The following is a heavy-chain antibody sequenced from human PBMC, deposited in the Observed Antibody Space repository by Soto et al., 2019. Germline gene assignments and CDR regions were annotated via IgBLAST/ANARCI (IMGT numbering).Heavy chain of an antibody. J-gene: IGHJ4*02. V-gene: IGHV4-34*01. Sequence: PSETLSLTCAVYGGSFSGYYWSWIRQPPGKGLEWIGEINHSGSTNYNPSLKSRVTISVDTSKNQFSLKLSSVTAADTAVYYCAGRGLNSNGLFYFDSWGQGSLVTVSS. CDR3: AGRGLNSNGLFYFDS. D-gene: IGHD1-20*01. CDR2: INHSGST. CDR1: GGSFSGYY.